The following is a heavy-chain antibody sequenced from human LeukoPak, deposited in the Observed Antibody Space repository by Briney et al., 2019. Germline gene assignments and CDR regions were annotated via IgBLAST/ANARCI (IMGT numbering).Heavy chain of an antibody. CDR1: GFTFSSYW. V-gene: IGHV3-7*01. CDR3: ARGGGILRFLEWLSSRGLDV. J-gene: IGHJ6*02. Sequence: GGSLRLSCAASGFTFSSYWMSWVRQAPGKGLEWVANIKQDGSEQYYVDSVKGRFTISRDNAKNSLYLQMNSLRAEDTAVYYCARGGGILRFLEWLSSRGLDVWGQGTTVTVSS. CDR2: IKQDGSEQ. D-gene: IGHD3-3*01.